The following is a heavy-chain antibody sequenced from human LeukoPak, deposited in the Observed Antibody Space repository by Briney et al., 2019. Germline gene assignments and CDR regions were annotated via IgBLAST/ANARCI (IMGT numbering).Heavy chain of an antibody. CDR3: AEATCGGDCPYDY. CDR1: GFTFSSYA. D-gene: IGHD2-21*02. J-gene: IGHJ4*02. Sequence: AGGSLRLSCAASGFTFSSYAMSWVRQAPGKGLEWVSAISGSGGSTYYADSVKGRFTISRDNSKNTLYLQMNSLRAEDTAVYYCAEATCGGDCPYDYWGQGTLVTVSS. V-gene: IGHV3-23*01. CDR2: ISGSGGST.